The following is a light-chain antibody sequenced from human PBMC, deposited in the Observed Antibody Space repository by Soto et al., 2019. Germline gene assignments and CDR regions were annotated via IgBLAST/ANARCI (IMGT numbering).Light chain of an antibody. CDR2: SND. Sequence: QSVLTQPPLASGSTGQRVTISCTGSSSNIGSNSVNWYQQLPGTAPKLLIYSNDRRPSGDPDRFSGSKSGTSASLAISGLQSEDKADYYCSSYAGSNILYVFGTGTRSPS. CDR3: SSYAGSNILYV. V-gene: IGLV1-44*01. CDR1: SSNIGSNS. J-gene: IGLJ1*01.